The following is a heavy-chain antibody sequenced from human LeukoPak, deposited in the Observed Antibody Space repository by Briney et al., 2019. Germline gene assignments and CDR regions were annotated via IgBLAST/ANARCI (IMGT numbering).Heavy chain of an antibody. CDR3: ARLYCSGGSCYEDY. Sequence: AETLSLTCTVCGVSMSRYYWRWLRQPPGKGGEGVGYIYYSGTTTSNPSLNSLFTISVDTSNTQFSLKLTSVTAADTAVYYCARLYCSGGSCYEDYWGQGTLVTVSS. J-gene: IGHJ4*02. V-gene: IGHV4-59*01. CDR1: GVSMSRYY. CDR2: IYYSGTT. D-gene: IGHD2-15*01.